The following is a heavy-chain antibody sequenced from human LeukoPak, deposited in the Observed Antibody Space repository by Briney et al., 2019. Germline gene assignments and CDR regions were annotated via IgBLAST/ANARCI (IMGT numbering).Heavy chain of an antibody. D-gene: IGHD3-10*01. CDR2: IRSKANGGAT. CDR1: GFTFRDYG. Sequence: GRSLRLSCTTSGFTFRDYGMSWVRQAPGKGLEWVGFIRSKANGGATEYAVSVKGRFTISRDDSKSIVYLQMSSLKTEDTAIYYCTNRVPDYSGSSGSYSYYFDDWGQGTLVTVSS. V-gene: IGHV3-49*04. CDR3: TNRVPDYSGSSGSYSYYFDD. J-gene: IGHJ4*02.